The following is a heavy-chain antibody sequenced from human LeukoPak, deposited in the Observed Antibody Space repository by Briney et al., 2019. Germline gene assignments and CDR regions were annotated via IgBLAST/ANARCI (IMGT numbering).Heavy chain of an antibody. CDR3: ARDRPGYSSWFDA. V-gene: IGHV1-2*02. CDR1: GYTFTGYF. D-gene: IGHD6-19*01. J-gene: IGHJ5*02. Sequence: GASVKVSCKSSGYTFTGYFIHWVRQAPGQGLEWMGWLDPTSGGTNSAQKFQGRVSMTRDTSSTTASMELSSLRSDDTAVYYCARDRPGYSSWFDAWGQGTVVTVSS. CDR2: LDPTSGGT.